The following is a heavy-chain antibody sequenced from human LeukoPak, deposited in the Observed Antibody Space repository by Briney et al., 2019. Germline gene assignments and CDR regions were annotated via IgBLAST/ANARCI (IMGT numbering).Heavy chain of an antibody. CDR1: GFTFSTYC. V-gene: IGHV3-74*01. J-gene: IGHJ4*02. CDR2: ICPDGTVT. Sequence: GGSLRLSCAASGFTFSTYCMHWVRKAPGKGPMWVSRICPDGTVTNYADSVKARFIISRDNARNTVYLQMNSLRVEDTAVYYCVRDFRSADYWGQGTLVTVSS. CDR3: VRDFRSADY.